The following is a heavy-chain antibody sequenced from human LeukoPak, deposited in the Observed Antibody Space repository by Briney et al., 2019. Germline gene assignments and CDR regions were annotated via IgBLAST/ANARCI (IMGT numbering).Heavy chain of an antibody. Sequence: PSETLSLTCTVSGGSISGYSWRWVRQPAGKGLEWIGRIHDNGDYNHNPSLKSRVTMVLSTSRNQVSPKHTSVTAADTAVYYCARAPSGCCCTCPSDHWGPGTLVTVSS. D-gene: IGHD2-2*01. V-gene: IGHV4-4*07. CDR3: ARAPSGCCCTCPSDH. CDR2: IHDNGDY. J-gene: IGHJ4*02. CDR1: GGSISGYS.